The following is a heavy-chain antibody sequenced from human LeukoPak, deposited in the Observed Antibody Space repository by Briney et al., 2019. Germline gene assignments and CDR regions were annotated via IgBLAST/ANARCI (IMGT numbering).Heavy chain of an antibody. CDR1: GGSITGISYY. CDR2: IYRTGSA. D-gene: IGHD3-9*01. CDR3: ARGLDYVDV. V-gene: IGHV4-39*02. J-gene: IGHJ6*03. Sequence: SETLSLTCTVSGGSITGISYYWNWLRQPPGKELEWIGRIYRTGSADYKPSLKSRVTISVDTTNNQFSLRLSSVTAADTAVYYCARGLDYVDVWGKGITVSVSS.